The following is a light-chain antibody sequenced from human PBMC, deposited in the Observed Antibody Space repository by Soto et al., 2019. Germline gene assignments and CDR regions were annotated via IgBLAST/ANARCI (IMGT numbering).Light chain of an antibody. CDR3: QQYGSSPRT. J-gene: IGKJ1*01. CDR2: GAS. CDR1: QSVSNNY. V-gene: IGKV3-20*01. Sequence: EIVLTQSPGTLSLSPGERATLSCRASQSVSNNYLAWYQQKPGQAPRLLIYGASSRATGIPDRSSGSGSGTDFTLTISRLEPEDFAVYYCQQYGSSPRTFGQVTKVEIK.